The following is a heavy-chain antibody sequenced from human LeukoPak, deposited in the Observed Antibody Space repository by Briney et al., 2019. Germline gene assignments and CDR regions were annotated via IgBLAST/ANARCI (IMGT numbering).Heavy chain of an antibody. Sequence: PGGSLRLSCAASGFTFSSYAMSWVRQAPGKGLEWVSAISGSGGSTYYAGSVKGRFTISRDNSKNTLYLQMNSLRAEDTAVYYCAKDRGHGAAAASYGMDVWGQGTTVTVSS. CDR1: GFTFSSYA. V-gene: IGHV3-23*01. J-gene: IGHJ6*02. CDR2: ISGSGGST. D-gene: IGHD6-13*01. CDR3: AKDRGHGAAAASYGMDV.